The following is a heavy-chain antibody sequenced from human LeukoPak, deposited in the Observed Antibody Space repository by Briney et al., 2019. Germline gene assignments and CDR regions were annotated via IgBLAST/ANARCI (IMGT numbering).Heavy chain of an antibody. CDR3: ARAWIPDAFDI. D-gene: IGHD5-18*01. CDR2: SSSSSSYI. V-gene: IGHV3-21*01. CDR1: GFTLSSYS. J-gene: IGHJ3*02. Sequence: GGSLRLSRAASGFTLSSYSMHWVRQAPGKGRVWVSSSSSSSSYIYYADSVKGRFTIPRDNAKNSLYLQMNSLRAEDTAVYYCARAWIPDAFDIWGQGTMVTVSS.